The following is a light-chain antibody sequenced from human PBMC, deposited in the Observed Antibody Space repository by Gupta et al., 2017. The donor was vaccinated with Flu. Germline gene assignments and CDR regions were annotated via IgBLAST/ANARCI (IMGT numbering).Light chain of an antibody. V-gene: IGKV1-39*01. CDR1: QSFNNH. Sequence: DIQVTQSPASLSASEGDRVTITCRASQSFNNHLNWYQQKPGRAPKLLIYGASTLHSGVPSRFSGSGSGTDFTLTISSLQPEDFATYYCQQSYTYPLTFGGGTRVDMK. CDR3: QQSYTYPLT. CDR2: GAS. J-gene: IGKJ4*01.